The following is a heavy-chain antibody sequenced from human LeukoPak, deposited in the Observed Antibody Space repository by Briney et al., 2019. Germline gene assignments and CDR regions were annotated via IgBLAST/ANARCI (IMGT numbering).Heavy chain of an antibody. CDR1: GYTFTGYY. Sequence: ASVKVSCKPSGYTFTGYYIHWVRQAPGHGLEWMGLINPNSGATHYVQKFLGSVTMTRDTSISSAYMEVSRLRSDDTALYYCARGSLNDYLSIDMWGQGTMVTVSP. CDR3: ARGSLNDYLSIDM. V-gene: IGHV1-2*02. CDR2: INPNSGAT. D-gene: IGHD5/OR15-5a*01. J-gene: IGHJ3*02.